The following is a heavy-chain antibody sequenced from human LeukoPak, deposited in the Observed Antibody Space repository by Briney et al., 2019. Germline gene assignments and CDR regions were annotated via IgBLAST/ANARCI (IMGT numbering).Heavy chain of an antibody. CDR1: GFTFSSYS. Sequence: GGSLRLSCAASGFTFSSYSMSWVRQAPGKGLEWVSAISGSGGSTYYADSVKGRFTISRDNSKNTLYLQMNSLRAEDTAVYYCAKDLESNTRKAVYYDSSGYSLFDYWGQGTLVTVSS. V-gene: IGHV3-23*01. D-gene: IGHD3-22*01. CDR3: AKDLESNTRKAVYYDSSGYSLFDY. CDR2: ISGSGGST. J-gene: IGHJ4*02.